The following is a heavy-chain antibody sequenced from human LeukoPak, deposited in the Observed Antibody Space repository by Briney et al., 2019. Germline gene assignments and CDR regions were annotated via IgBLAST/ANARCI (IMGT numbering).Heavy chain of an antibody. D-gene: IGHD2-15*01. V-gene: IGHV1-24*01. CDR3: ATDLATPRYCSGGSCYPGAY. CDR2: FDPEDGET. CDR1: GYTLTELS. J-gene: IGHJ4*02. Sequence: ASVKVSCKVSGYTLTELSMHWVRQAPGKGLEWMGGFDPEDGETIYAQKFQGRVTMTEDTSTDTAYMELSSLRSEDTAVYYCATDLATPRYCSGGSCYPGAYWGQGTLVTVSS.